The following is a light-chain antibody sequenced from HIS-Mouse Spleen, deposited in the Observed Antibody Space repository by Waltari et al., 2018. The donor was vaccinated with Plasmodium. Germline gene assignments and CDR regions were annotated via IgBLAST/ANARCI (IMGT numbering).Light chain of an antibody. V-gene: IGLV3-25*03. CDR1: ALPKQY. Sequence: SYELTQPPSVSVSPGQTARITCSGDALPKQYAYWYQQKPGQAPVLGGYRDSVRPSGIPERFSGCSSGTTVTLTISGVQAEDEADYYCQSADSSGTPNWVFGGGTKLTVL. J-gene: IGLJ3*02. CDR3: QSADSSGTPNWV. CDR2: RDS.